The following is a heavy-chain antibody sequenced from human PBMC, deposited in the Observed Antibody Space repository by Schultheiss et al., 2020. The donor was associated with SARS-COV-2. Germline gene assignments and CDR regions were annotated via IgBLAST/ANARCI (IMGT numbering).Heavy chain of an antibody. CDR3: ARDPADPLSIAARVRLGSNDY. CDR1: GFTFSSYA. J-gene: IGHJ4*02. D-gene: IGHD6-6*01. V-gene: IGHV3-30-3*01. CDR2: ISYDGSNK. Sequence: GGSLRLSCAASGFTFSSYAMHWVRQAPGKGLEWVAVISYDGSNKYYADSVKGRFTISRDNSKNTLYLQMNSLRAEDTAVYYCARDPADPLSIAARVRLGSNDYWGQGTLVTVSS.